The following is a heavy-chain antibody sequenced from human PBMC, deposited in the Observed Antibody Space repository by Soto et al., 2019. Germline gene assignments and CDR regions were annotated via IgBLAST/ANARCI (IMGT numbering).Heavy chain of an antibody. CDR2: IYYSGGT. D-gene: IGHD3-22*01. V-gene: IGHV4-59*01. CDR1: GGSISSYY. CDR3: ARVGRMDSSGYYGGYYYYYGMDV. Sequence: SETLSLTCTVSGGSISSYYWSWIRQPPGKGLEWIGYIYYSGGTNYNPSLKSRVTISVDTSKNQFSLKLSSVTAADTAVYYCARVGRMDSSGYYGGYYYYYGMDVWGQGTTVTVSS. J-gene: IGHJ6*02.